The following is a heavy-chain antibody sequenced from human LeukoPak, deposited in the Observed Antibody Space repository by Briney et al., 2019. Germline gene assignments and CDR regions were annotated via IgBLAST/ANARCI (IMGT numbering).Heavy chain of an antibody. J-gene: IGHJ4*02. V-gene: IGHV3-7*01. CDR1: GFTFSDFW. CDR3: VRESRPGGAMGLYHNLDY. D-gene: IGHD1-1*01. Sequence: GGSLRLSCAGSGFTFSDFWMTWVRQTPGKGLEWVANIKEDGTEKKLVDSVKGRFTISRDNTKNLLFLEMNNLRGDDTAIYYCVRESRPGGAMGLYHNLDYWGQGTLVAVSS. CDR2: IKEDGTEK.